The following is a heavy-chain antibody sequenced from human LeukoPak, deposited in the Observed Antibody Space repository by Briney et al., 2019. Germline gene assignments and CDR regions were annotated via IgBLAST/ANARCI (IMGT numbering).Heavy chain of an antibody. J-gene: IGHJ5*02. D-gene: IGHD2-21*01. V-gene: IGHV4-34*01. CDR2: ASPGGYT. CDR3: ARIRCGRGQARCYNH. CDR1: GVSVSDYY. Sequence: SETLSLTCAVSGVSVSDYYWSWIRQSPEKGLEWIGEASPGGYTTYNTPLRSRVIISEETSENQLSLNVTSVTAADTALYYCARIRCGRGQARCYNHWAQGSLVTVSS.